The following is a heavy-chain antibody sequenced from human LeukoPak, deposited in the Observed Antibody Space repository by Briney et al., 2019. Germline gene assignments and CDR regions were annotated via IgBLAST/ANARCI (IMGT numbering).Heavy chain of an antibody. V-gene: IGHV3-33*01. Sequence: GGSLRLSCAASGFTFSSYGMHWVRQAPGKGLEWVAVIWYDGSNKYYADSEKGRFTISRDNSKNTLYLQMNSLRAEDTAVYYCARVGETSVESDIWGLGTMVTVSS. CDR3: ARVGETSVESDI. D-gene: IGHD5-24*01. J-gene: IGHJ3*02. CDR2: IWYDGSNK. CDR1: GFTFSSYG.